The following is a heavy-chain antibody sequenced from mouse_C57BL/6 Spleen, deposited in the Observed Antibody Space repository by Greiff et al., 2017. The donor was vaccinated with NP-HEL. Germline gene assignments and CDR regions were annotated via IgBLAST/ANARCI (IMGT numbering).Heavy chain of an antibody. CDR3: ARRDYGSSSFAY. D-gene: IGHD1-1*01. J-gene: IGHJ3*01. V-gene: IGHV1-85*01. CDR1: GYTFTSYD. CDR2: IYPRAGST. Sequence: VKLMESGPELVKPGASVKLSCKASGYTFTSYDINWVKQRPGQGLEWIGWIYPRAGSTKYNEKFKGKATLTVDTSSSTAYMELHSLTSEDPAVYFCARRDYGSSSFAYWGQGTLVTVSA.